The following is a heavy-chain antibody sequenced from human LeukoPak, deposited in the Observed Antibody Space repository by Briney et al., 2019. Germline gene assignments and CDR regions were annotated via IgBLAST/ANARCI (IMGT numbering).Heavy chain of an antibody. CDR3: AKDVGYYDSSGYYGPIA. J-gene: IGHJ4*02. Sequence: GGSLRLSCAASGFTFSSYGMHWVRQAPGKGLEWVAFIRYDGSNKYYADFVKGRFTISRDNSKNTLYLQMNSLRAEDTAVYYCAKDVGYYDSSGYYGPIAWGQGTLVTVSS. D-gene: IGHD3-22*01. CDR1: GFTFSSYG. CDR2: IRYDGSNK. V-gene: IGHV3-30*02.